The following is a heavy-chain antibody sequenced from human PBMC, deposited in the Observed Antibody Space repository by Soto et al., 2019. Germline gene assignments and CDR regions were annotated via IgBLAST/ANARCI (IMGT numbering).Heavy chain of an antibody. Sequence: ASVKVSCKASGYTFTSYAMHWVRQAPGQRLEWMGWINAGNGNTKYSQKFQGRVTITRDTSASTAYMELSSLRSEDTAVYYCASGGLGYDILTGYYNSLSLDYWGQGTLVTVSS. CDR2: INAGNGNT. CDR3: ASGGLGYDILTGYYNSLSLDY. V-gene: IGHV1-3*01. J-gene: IGHJ4*02. CDR1: GYTFTSYA. D-gene: IGHD3-9*01.